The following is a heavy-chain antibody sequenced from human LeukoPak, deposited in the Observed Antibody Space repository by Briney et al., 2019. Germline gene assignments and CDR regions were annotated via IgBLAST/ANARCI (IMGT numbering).Heavy chain of an antibody. CDR3: ARGAVGATTNWFDP. CDR1: GYRFNSYG. V-gene: IGHV1-18*01. D-gene: IGHD1-26*01. J-gene: IGHJ5*02. Sequence: GASVKVSCKASGYRFNSYGINWVRQAPGQGLEWMGWISVYKGNTNYAQKFQGRVTITADKSTSTAYMELSSLRSEDTAVYYCARGAVGATTNWFDPWGQGTLVTVSS. CDR2: ISVYKGNT.